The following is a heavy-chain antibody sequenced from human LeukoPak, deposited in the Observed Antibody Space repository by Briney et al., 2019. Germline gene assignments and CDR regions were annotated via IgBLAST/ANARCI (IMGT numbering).Heavy chain of an antibody. CDR2: IYTSGST. V-gene: IGHV4-4*07. J-gene: IGHJ3*02. CDR3: ASGYCGGACQLGGVDM. Sequence: PSETLSLTCPVSGGPISSYYWSWFRQPAGKGLEWIGRIYTSGSTNYNPSLKSRVTMSVDTSKNQFSLKLSSVTAADTAVYYCASGYCGGACQLGGVDMWGQGTMVTVSS. D-gene: IGHD2-21*02. CDR1: GGPISSYY.